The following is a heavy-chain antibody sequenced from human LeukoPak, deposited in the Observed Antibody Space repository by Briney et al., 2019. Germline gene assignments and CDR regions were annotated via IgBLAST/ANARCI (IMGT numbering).Heavy chain of an antibody. V-gene: IGHV3-11*01. CDR2: ISSSGSTI. J-gene: IGHJ3*02. CDR3: ARSQPLTVTTSFGAFDI. D-gene: IGHD4-17*01. Sequence: GGSLRLSCAASGFTFSDYYMSWIRQAPGKGLEWVSYISSSGSTIYYADSVKGRFTISRDNAKNSLYPQMNSLRAEDTAVYYCARSQPLTVTTSFGAFDIWGQGTMVTVSS. CDR1: GFTFSDYY.